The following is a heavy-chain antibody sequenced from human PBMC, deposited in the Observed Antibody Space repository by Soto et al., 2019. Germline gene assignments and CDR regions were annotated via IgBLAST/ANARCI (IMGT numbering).Heavy chain of an antibody. Sequence: SETLSLTCTVSGGSISSYYWSWIRQPPGKGLEWIGYIYYSGSTNYNPSLKSRVTISVDTSKNQFSLKLSSVTAADTAVYYCARRGGYDPLGWNWFDPWGQGTLVTVSS. D-gene: IGHD5-12*01. V-gene: IGHV4-59*01. J-gene: IGHJ5*02. CDR2: IYYSGST. CDR1: GGSISSYY. CDR3: ARRGGYDPLGWNWFDP.